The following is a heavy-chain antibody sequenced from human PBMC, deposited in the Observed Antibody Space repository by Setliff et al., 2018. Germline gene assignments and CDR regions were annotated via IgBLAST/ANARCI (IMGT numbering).Heavy chain of an antibody. Sequence: PSETLSLTCAVSGSSVRSRHYWGWVRQPPGKGLEWIGSIYYSGSTYYNPSLKSRVTISVDTSKNQFSLKVSSVTAADTAVYYCARSFSRREKFLLDYWGQGALVTVSS. V-gene: IGHV4-38-2*01. CDR1: GSSVRSRHY. J-gene: IGHJ4*02. CDR2: IYYSGST. CDR3: ARSFSRREKFLLDY.